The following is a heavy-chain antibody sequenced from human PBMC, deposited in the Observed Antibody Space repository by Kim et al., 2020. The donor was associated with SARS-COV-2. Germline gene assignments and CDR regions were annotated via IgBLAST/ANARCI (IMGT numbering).Heavy chain of an antibody. CDR1: GFTFSSYA. CDR3: ARDRKITIFGVYYYYYYGMDV. CDR2: ISYDGSNK. V-gene: IGHV3-30-3*01. D-gene: IGHD3-3*01. J-gene: IGHJ6*02. Sequence: GGSLRLSCAASGFTFSSYAMHWVRQAPGKGLEWVAVISYDGSNKYYADSVKGRFTISRDNSKNTLYLQMNSLRAEDTAVYYCARDRKITIFGVYYYYYYGMDVWGQGTTVTVSS.